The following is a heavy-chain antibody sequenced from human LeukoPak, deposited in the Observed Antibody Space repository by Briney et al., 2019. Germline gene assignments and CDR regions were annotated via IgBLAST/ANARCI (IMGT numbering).Heavy chain of an antibody. Sequence: PGGSLRLSCAASGFTFSSYSMNWVRQAPGKGLEWVSSISSSSSYIYYADSVKGRFTISRDNAKNSLYLQMNSLRAEDTAVYYCARLLAAAGPGDYWGQGTLVTVSS. CDR3: ARLLAAAGPGDY. J-gene: IGHJ4*02. CDR2: ISSSSSYI. D-gene: IGHD6-13*01. CDR1: GFTFSSYS. V-gene: IGHV3-21*01.